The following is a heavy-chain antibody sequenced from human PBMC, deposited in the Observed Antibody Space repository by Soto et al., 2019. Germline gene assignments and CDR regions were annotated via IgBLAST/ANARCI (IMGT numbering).Heavy chain of an antibody. J-gene: IGHJ4*02. Sequence: SETLSLTCTVSGGSISSYYWSWIRQPPGKGLEWIGYIYYSGSTNYNPSLKSRVTISVDTSKNQFSLKLSSVTAADTAVYYCARGVVPAALFDYWGQGTLVTVSS. CDR1: GGSISSYY. V-gene: IGHV4-59*08. CDR2: IYYSGST. CDR3: ARGVVPAALFDY. D-gene: IGHD2-2*01.